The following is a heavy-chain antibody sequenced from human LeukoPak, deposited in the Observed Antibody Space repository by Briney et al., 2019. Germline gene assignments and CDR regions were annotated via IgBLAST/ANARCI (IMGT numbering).Heavy chain of an antibody. CDR1: VESLSGYY. CDR2: INHSEST. Sequence: PSETLSLTCAVYVESLSGYYWSWIRQPPGKGREWIGEINHSESTNYNPSLKSRVNISVDTSKNQFSLKMSSVTAADTAVYYCARLGPLRYFDWLLETSNFDYWGQGTLVTVSS. V-gene: IGHV4-34*01. J-gene: IGHJ4*02. D-gene: IGHD3-9*01. CDR3: ARLGPLRYFDWLLETSNFDY.